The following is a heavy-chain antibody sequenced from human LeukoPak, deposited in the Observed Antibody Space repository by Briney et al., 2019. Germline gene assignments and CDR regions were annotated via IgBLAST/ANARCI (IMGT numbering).Heavy chain of an antibody. CDR3: ATYYGSGSYYNDAFDI. J-gene: IGHJ3*02. CDR1: GGTFSSYD. CDR2: MNPNSGNT. D-gene: IGHD3-10*01. Sequence: ASVKVSCKASGGTFSSYDINWVRQATGQGLEWMGWMNPNSGNTGYAQKFQGRVTITRNTSISTAYMELSSLRSEDTAVYYCATYYGSGSYYNDAFDIWGQGTMVTVSS. V-gene: IGHV1-8*03.